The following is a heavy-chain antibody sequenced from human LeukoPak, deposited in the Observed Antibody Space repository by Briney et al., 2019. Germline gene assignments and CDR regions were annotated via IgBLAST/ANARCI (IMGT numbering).Heavy chain of an antibody. CDR3: ARERTYYYGSGDPDAFDI. CDR1: GFTFSSYA. D-gene: IGHD3-10*01. CDR2: ISYDGSNK. V-gene: IGHV3-30-3*01. J-gene: IGHJ3*02. Sequence: GGSLRLSCAASGFTFSSYAMHWVRQAPGKGLEWVAVISYDGSNKYYADSVKGRFTISRDNSKNTLYLQTNSLRAEDTAVYYCARERTYYYGSGDPDAFDIWGQGTMVTVSS.